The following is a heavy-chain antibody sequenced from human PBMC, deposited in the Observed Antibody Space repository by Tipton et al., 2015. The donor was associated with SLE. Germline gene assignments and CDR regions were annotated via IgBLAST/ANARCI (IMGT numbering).Heavy chain of an antibody. V-gene: IGHV3-33*01. Sequence: SGFTYSGYAMHWVRQAPGKGLEWVAFIRADGSNKDYADSVKGRFTISRDNSKNTLYLQMNRLRVEDTAVYFCARGRGGGFLDYWGQGTLVTVSS. CDR2: IRADGSNK. CDR1: GFTYSGYA. CDR3: ARGRGGGFLDY. D-gene: IGHD3-16*01. J-gene: IGHJ4*02.